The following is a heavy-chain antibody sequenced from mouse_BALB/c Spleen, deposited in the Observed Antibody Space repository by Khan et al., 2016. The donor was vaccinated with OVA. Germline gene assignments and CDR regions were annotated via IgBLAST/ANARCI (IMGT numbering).Heavy chain of an antibody. CDR1: GYSFTGYF. CDR3: ARIYRGGFDY. CDR2: INPHIGET. Sequence: VQLQQSGPELVKPGASVKISCKASGYSFTGYFMNWVMQSHGKSLEWIGRINPHIGETFYNQKFKGKATLTVDESSSTAHMELRSLASEDSAVYYCARIYRGGFDYWGQGTTLTVSS. V-gene: IGHV1-20*02. J-gene: IGHJ2*01. D-gene: IGHD2-13*01.